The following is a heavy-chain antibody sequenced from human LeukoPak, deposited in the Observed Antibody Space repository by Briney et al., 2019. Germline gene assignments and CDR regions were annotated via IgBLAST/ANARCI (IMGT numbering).Heavy chain of an antibody. D-gene: IGHD2-2*01. J-gene: IGHJ4*02. CDR3: ARAPGPAAITFDY. V-gene: IGHV4-59*12. CDR1: GVSISSYY. Sequence: SETLSLTCPVSGVSISSYYWSWIRQPPGKGLEWIGYINYSGSTNYNPSLKSRVTISVDTSKNQFSLKLSSVTAADTAVYYCARAPGPAAITFDYWGQGTLVTVSS. CDR2: INYSGST.